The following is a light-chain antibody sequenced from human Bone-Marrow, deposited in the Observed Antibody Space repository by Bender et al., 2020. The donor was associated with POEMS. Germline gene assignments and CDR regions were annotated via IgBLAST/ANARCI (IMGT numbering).Light chain of an antibody. CDR3: QVWGSTTVV. V-gene: IGLV3-9*01. J-gene: IGLJ2*01. CDR1: NIGTKN. Sequence: SYEVTQPRSVSVALGQTATITCGGSNIGTKNVHWYQQKPGQAPVLVIFRDSNRPSGIPERFSGSNSGNTATLTISRAQAGDVADFYCQVWGSTTVVFGGGTRLIVL. CDR2: RDS.